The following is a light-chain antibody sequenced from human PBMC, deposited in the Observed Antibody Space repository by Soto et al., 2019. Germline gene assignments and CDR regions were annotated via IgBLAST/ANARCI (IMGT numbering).Light chain of an antibody. CDR1: QSISNY. CDR3: QQSYNIPRT. CDR2: AAS. Sequence: DSLMTQSPSSLSSSVGDSVTIPCXASQSISNYLNWYQQKPGKAPNLLIYAASTLQSGVPSRFSGGGSGTDFTLTISSLQPEDFATYYCQQSYNIPRTFGQGTRLEIK. V-gene: IGKV1-39*01. J-gene: IGKJ5*01.